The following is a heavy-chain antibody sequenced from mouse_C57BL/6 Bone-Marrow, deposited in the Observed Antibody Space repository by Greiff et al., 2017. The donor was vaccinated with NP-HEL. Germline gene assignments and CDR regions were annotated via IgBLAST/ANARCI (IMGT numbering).Heavy chain of an antibody. V-gene: IGHV1-26*01. D-gene: IGHD2-3*01. Sequence: VQLQQSGPELVKPGASVKISCKASGYTFTDYYMNWVKQSHGKSLEWIGDINPNNGGTSYNQKFKGKATLTVDKSSSTAYMELRSLTSEDSAVYYCARRMVTPYYFDYWGQGTTLTVSS. CDR2: INPNNGGT. CDR3: ARRMVTPYYFDY. J-gene: IGHJ2*01. CDR1: GYTFTDYY.